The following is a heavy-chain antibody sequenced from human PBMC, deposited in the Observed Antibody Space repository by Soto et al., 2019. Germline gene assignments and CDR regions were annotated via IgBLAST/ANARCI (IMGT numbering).Heavy chain of an antibody. D-gene: IGHD2-2*01. J-gene: IGHJ6*02. CDR3: ARDHIVAVVPAAMGYYYYGMDV. Sequence: QVQLVQSGAEVKKPGSSVKVSCKASGGTFSSYAISWVRQATGQGLEWMGGIIPIFGTANYAQKFQGRVTITADKSTSTAYMELSSLRSEDTAVYYCARDHIVAVVPAAMGYYYYGMDVWGQGTTVTVSS. CDR2: IIPIFGTA. V-gene: IGHV1-69*06. CDR1: GGTFSSYA.